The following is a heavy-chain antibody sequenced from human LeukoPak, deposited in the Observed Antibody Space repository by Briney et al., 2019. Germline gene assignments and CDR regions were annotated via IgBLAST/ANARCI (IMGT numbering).Heavy chain of an antibody. CDR1: GGSISSYY. Sequence: SESLSLTCTVSGGSISSYYWSWIRQPPGKGLEWIGYIYTSGSTNYNPSLKGRVTISVDTSKNQFSLKLSSVTAADTAVYYCARRAGYCSSTSCYFPLDVWGKGTTVTVSS. CDR3: ARRAGYCSSTSCYFPLDV. V-gene: IGHV4-4*09. CDR2: IYTSGST. J-gene: IGHJ6*04. D-gene: IGHD2-2*01.